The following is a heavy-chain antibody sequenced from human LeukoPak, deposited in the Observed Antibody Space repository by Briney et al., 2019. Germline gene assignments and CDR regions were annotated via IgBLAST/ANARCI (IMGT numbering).Heavy chain of an antibody. D-gene: IGHD3-16*02. V-gene: IGHV3-7*01. CDR3: ARESFSYYDYVWGSYRKVNDAFDI. CDR2: IKEDGSER. CDR1: AFIFSGHW. Sequence: GGSLRLSCEGSAFIFSGHWMNWVRQTPGKGLEWVASIKEDGSERQYVDSVKGRFSISRDNAKNTLYLQMNSLRAEDTAVYYCARESFSYYDYVWGSYRKVNDAFDIWGQGTMVTVSS. J-gene: IGHJ3*02.